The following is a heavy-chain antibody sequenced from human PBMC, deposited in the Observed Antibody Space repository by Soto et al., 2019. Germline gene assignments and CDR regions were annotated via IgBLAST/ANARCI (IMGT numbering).Heavy chain of an antibody. CDR1: GYSFTSYW. D-gene: IGHD2-2*02. Sequence: GESLKISCKGSGYSFTSYWIGWVRQMPGKGLEWMGIIYPGDSDTRYSPSFQGQVTISADKSISTAYLQWSSLKASDTAMYYCALVVPAAIRKNYYYYMDVWGKGTTVTVSS. V-gene: IGHV5-51*01. CDR3: ALVVPAAIRKNYYYYMDV. CDR2: IYPGDSDT. J-gene: IGHJ6*03.